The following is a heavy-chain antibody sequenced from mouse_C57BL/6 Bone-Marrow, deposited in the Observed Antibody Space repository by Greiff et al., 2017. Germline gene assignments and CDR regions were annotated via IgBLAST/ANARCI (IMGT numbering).Heavy chain of an antibody. J-gene: IGHJ2*01. CDR2: ISDGGSYT. D-gene: IGHD1-1*01. Sequence: EVKLEESGGGLVKPGGSLKLSCAASGFTFSSYAMSWVRQTPEKRLEWVATISDGGSYTYYPDNVKGRFTISRDNAKNNLYLQMSHLKSEDTAMYYCARLSTVVATDYWGQGTTLTVSS. CDR1: GFTFSSYA. V-gene: IGHV5-4*03. CDR3: ARLSTVVATDY.